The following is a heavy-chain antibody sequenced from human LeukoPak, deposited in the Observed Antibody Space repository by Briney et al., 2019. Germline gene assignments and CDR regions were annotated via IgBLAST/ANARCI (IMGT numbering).Heavy chain of an antibody. CDR1: GGTFSNFA. J-gene: IGHJ5*02. V-gene: IGHV1-69*05. D-gene: IGHD4-11*01. CDR3: ARDQGDYRNFNNKWFDP. CDR2: IIPIFGTA. Sequence: ASVKVSCKASGGTFSNFAISWVRQAPGQGLQWMGGIIPIFGTASYAQKFQGRVTITTDESTSTAYMELRSLRSEDTAVYYCARDQGDYRNFNNKWFDPWGQGTLVTVSS.